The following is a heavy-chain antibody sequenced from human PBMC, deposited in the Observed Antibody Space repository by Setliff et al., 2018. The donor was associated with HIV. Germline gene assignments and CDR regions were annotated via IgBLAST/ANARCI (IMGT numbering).Heavy chain of an antibody. V-gene: IGHV4-34*01. Sequence: SETLSLTCAVYGGSFSGYYWSGIRQPPGKGLEWIGEINHSGSTNYNPSLKSRVTISVDTSKNQFSLKLISVTAADTAVYYCARVGPPDFWSGSFQHWGQGTLVTVSS. CDR2: INHSGST. CDR3: ARVGPPDFWSGSFQH. D-gene: IGHD3-3*01. J-gene: IGHJ1*01. CDR1: GGSFSGYY.